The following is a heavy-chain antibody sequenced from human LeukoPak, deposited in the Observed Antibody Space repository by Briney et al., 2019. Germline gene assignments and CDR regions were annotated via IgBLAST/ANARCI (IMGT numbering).Heavy chain of an antibody. CDR1: GYTFSMYG. Sequence: GASVRVSCKASGYTFSMYGVSWVRQAPGQGLEWMGWISAYNGNTKYAQRLQGRVTMATDTSTSTAYMELRSLRSDDTAVYYCARDRGALPLTTFFDYWGQETLVTVSA. CDR3: ARDRGALPLTTFFDY. D-gene: IGHD3-16*01. J-gene: IGHJ4*02. CDR2: ISAYNGNT. V-gene: IGHV1-18*04.